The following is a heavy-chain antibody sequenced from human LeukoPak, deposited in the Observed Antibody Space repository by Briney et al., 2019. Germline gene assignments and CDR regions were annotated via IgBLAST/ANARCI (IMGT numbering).Heavy chain of an antibody. V-gene: IGHV3-23*01. CDR1: GFTFSSYA. Sequence: GASLRVSCAASGFTFSSYAMSWVRQAPGKGLEWVSAISGSGGSTYYADSVKGRFTISGDNSKNTLYLQMNSLRAEDTAVYYCAKEGTTIFVPGMDVWGQGTTVTVSS. D-gene: IGHD3-3*01. CDR3: AKEGTTIFVPGMDV. CDR2: ISGSGGST. J-gene: IGHJ6*02.